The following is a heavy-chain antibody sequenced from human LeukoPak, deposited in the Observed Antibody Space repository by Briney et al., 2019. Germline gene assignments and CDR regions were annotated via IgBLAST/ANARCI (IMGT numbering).Heavy chain of an antibody. CDR3: ASGLSYGGTFDY. Sequence: SETLSLTCAVYGGSFSGYYWSWIRQPPGKGLEWIGEINHSGSTNYNPSLKSRVTISVDTSKNQFSLKLSSVTAADTAVYYCASGLSYGGTFDYWGQGTLVTVSS. CDR2: INHSGST. D-gene: IGHD4-23*01. J-gene: IGHJ4*02. V-gene: IGHV4-34*01. CDR1: GGSFSGYY.